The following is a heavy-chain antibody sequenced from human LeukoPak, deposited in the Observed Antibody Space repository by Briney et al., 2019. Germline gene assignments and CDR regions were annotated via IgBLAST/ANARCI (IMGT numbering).Heavy chain of an antibody. CDR1: GYTFTGYY. D-gene: IGHD3-16*01. Sequence: ASVKVSCKASGYTFTGYYIHWVRQASGQGPEWMGWMSPDSGGTNYARNFQGRVTMTRDTSTSTVYMELSSLRSEDTAVYYCAREIDYGNHDAFDIWGQGTMVTVSS. J-gene: IGHJ3*02. CDR3: AREIDYGNHDAFDI. CDR2: MSPDSGGT. V-gene: IGHV1-2*02.